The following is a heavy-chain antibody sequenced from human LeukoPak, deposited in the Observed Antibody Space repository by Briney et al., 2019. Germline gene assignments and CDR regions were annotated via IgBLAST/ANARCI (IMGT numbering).Heavy chain of an antibody. V-gene: IGHV3-9*03. CDR1: GFTFDDYA. CDR3: AKDIVRYCSSTSCSPFDY. CDR2: ISWNSGSI. Sequence: GGSLRLSCAASGFTFDDYAMHWVRQAPGKGLEWVSGISWNSGSIGYADSVKGRFTISRDNAKNSLYLQMNSLRAEDMALYYCAKDIVRYCSSTSCSPFDYWGQGTLVTVSS. J-gene: IGHJ4*02. D-gene: IGHD2-2*01.